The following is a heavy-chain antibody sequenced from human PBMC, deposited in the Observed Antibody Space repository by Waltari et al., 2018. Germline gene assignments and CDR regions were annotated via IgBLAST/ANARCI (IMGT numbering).Heavy chain of an antibody. D-gene: IGHD6-13*01. V-gene: IGHV3-21*01. J-gene: IGHJ4*02. CDR1: GFTFSSYS. CDR2: ISSSSSYI. CDR3: ARAGIAAAGTPTY. Sequence: EVQLVESGGGLVKPGGSLRLSCAASGFTFSSYSMNWVRQAPGKGLEWVSSISSSSSYIYYADSVNGRFTISRDNAKNSLYLQMNSLRAEDTAVYYCARAGIAAAGTPTYWGQGTLVTVSS.